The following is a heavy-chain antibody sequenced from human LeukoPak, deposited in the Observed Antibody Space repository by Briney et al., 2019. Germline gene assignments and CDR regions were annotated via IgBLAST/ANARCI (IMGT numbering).Heavy chain of an antibody. J-gene: IGHJ4*02. Sequence: GSLRLSCAASGFTFSSYEMNWVRQAPGKGLEWVSYITTSGRTIYYADSVKGRFTISRDNAKNLLYLQMNSLRAEDTAVYYCARGEDYGTNSFDYWGQGTLVTVSS. CDR2: ITTSGRTI. V-gene: IGHV3-48*03. CDR1: GFTFSSYE. D-gene: IGHD4-17*01. CDR3: ARGEDYGTNSFDY.